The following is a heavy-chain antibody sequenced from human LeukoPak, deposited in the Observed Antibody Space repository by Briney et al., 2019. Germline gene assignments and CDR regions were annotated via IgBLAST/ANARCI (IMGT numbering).Heavy chain of an antibody. D-gene: IGHD1-1*01. CDR1: GGSISSYY. V-gene: IGHV4-59*01. CDR3: ARDYDGTTGTTRYAFDT. CDR2: IYYSGST. J-gene: IGHJ3*02. Sequence: SETLSLTCTVSGGSISSYYWSWIRQPPGKGLEWIGYIYYSGSTNYNPSLKSRVTISVDTSKNQFSLKLSSVTAADTAVYYCARDYDGTTGTTRYAFDTWGQGTMVTVSS.